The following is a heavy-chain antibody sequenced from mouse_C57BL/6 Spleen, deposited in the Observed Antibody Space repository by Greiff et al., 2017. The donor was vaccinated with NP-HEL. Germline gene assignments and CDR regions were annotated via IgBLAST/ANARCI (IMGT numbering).Heavy chain of an antibody. CDR3: ARGETPYYYAMDY. CDR2: IDPSDSET. J-gene: IGHJ4*01. Sequence: QVQLQQPGAELVRPGSSVKLSCKASGYTFTSYWMHWVKQRPIQGLEWIGNIDPSDSETHYNQKFKDKATLTVDKSSSTAYMQLSSLTSEDSAVYYCARGETPYYYAMDYWGQGTSVTVSS. V-gene: IGHV1-52*01. CDR1: GYTFTSYW.